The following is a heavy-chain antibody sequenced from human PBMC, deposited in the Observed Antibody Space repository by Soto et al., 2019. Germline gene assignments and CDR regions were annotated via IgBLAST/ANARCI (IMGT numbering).Heavy chain of an antibody. Sequence: SETLSLTCAVYGGSFSGYYWSWIRQPPGKGLEWIGEINHSGSTNYNPSLKSRVTISVDTSKNQLSLKLSSVTAADTAVYYCARGGGIAAAGRSGDWFDPWGQGTLVTVSS. V-gene: IGHV4-34*01. CDR1: GGSFSGYY. CDR2: INHSGST. J-gene: IGHJ5*02. D-gene: IGHD6-13*01. CDR3: ARGGGIAAAGRSGDWFDP.